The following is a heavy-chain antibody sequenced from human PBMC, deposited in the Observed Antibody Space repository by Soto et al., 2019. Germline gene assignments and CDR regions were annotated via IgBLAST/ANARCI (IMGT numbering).Heavy chain of an antibody. CDR2: ISYDGSNK. Sequence: QVQLVESGGGVVQPGRSLRLSCAASGFTFSSYAMHWVRQAPGKGLEWVAVISYDGSNKYYADSVKGRFTISRDNSKNTLYLQMNSLRAEDTAVYYCAREPLYGRTDYWGQGTLVTVSS. CDR1: GFTFSSYA. V-gene: IGHV3-30-3*01. CDR3: AREPLYGRTDY. J-gene: IGHJ4*02. D-gene: IGHD4-17*01.